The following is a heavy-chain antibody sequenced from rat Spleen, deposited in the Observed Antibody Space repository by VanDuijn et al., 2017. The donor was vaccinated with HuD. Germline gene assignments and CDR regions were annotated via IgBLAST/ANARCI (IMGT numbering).Heavy chain of an antibody. Sequence: EVQLVESGGGLVQPGRSMKLSCAASGFTFSSFPMAWVRQTPTKGLEWVATISTRGGSTNYRDSVKGRFTISRDNTKSTLYLQMDNLRSEDTATYYCVRQRNPGGGTSYWYFDFWGPGTMVTVSS. CDR2: ISTRGGST. V-gene: IGHV5-46*01. CDR1: GFTFSSFP. CDR3: VRQRNPGGGTSYWYFDF. J-gene: IGHJ1*01. D-gene: IGHD4-2*01.